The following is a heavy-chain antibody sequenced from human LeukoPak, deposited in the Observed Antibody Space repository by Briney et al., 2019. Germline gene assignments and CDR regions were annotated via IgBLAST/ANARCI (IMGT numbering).Heavy chain of an antibody. D-gene: IGHD2-2*01. J-gene: IGHJ6*03. CDR1: GGTFSSYT. CDR3: AKSLSSTRDYYYMDV. CDR2: IIPILGIA. V-gene: IGHV1-69*02. Sequence: SVKVSCKASGGTFSSYTISWVRQAPGQGLEWMGRIIPILGIANYAQKFQGRVTITADKSTSTAYMELSSLRSEDTAVYYCAKSLSSTRDYYYMDVWGKGTTVTVSS.